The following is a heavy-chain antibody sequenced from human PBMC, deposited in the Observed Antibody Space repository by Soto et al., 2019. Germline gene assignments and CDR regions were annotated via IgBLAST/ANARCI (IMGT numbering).Heavy chain of an antibody. Sequence: GGSLRLSCAASGFTVSSNYMSWVRQAPGKGLEWVSVIYSGGSTYYADSVKGRFTISRDNSKNTLYLQMNSLRAEDTAVYYCARVSPMITFGGDYYYYMDVWGKGTTVTVSS. CDR3: ARVSPMITFGGDYYYYMDV. V-gene: IGHV3-66*01. CDR2: IYSGGST. CDR1: GFTVSSNY. J-gene: IGHJ6*03. D-gene: IGHD3-16*01.